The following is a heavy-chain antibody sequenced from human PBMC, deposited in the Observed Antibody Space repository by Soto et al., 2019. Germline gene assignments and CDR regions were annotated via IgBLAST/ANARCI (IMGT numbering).Heavy chain of an antibody. J-gene: IGHJ4*02. V-gene: IGHV1-69*04. CDR2: IIPILGIA. D-gene: IGHD6-19*01. CDR3: ARDRGYSSGWYYFDY. Sequence: SVKVSCKASGGTFSSYTISWVGQAPRQGLEWMGRIIPILGIANYAQKFQGRVTITSEKSTSTAYMELSSLRSEDTAVYYCARDRGYSSGWYYFDYWGQGTLVTVSS. CDR1: GGTFSSYT.